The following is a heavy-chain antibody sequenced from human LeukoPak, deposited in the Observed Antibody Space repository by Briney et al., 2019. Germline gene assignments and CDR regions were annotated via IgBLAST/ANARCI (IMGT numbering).Heavy chain of an antibody. D-gene: IGHD6-13*01. J-gene: IGHJ4*02. CDR3: ARQSATAAYDY. CDR1: GYSISSGYY. V-gene: IGHV4-38-2*01. CDR2: IYHSGST. Sequence: PSETLSLTCAVSGYSISSGYYWGWIRQPPGKGLEWIGSIYHSGSTYYNPSLKSRVTISVDTSKNQFSLKLSSVTAADTAVYYCARQSATAAYDYRGQGTLVTVSS.